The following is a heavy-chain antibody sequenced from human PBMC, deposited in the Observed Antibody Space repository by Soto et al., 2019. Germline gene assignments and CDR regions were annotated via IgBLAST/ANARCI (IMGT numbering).Heavy chain of an antibody. D-gene: IGHD2-8*01. CDR1: GDSISSDGYH. Sequence: SETLSLTCTVSGDSISSDGYHWSWIRQSPGKGLEWIGYIYNGGRTFYRPSLASRINMSPDATKNSYSLRLTSVTAADTAVYYCARAPVGMDSINFFDHWGQGILVTVSS. J-gene: IGHJ4*02. CDR2: IYNGGRT. CDR3: ARAPVGMDSINFFDH. V-gene: IGHV4-30-4*01.